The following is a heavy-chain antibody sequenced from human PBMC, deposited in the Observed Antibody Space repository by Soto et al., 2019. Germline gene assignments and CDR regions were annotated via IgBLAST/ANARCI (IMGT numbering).Heavy chain of an antibody. J-gene: IGHJ3*02. D-gene: IGHD6-13*01. CDR2: ITDSGGNK. CDR3: AKDRSRTGIPDPFEI. V-gene: IGHV3-23*01. CDR1: GFTFRNYA. Sequence: PGGSLRLSCAASGFTFRNYAMSWVRQAPGKGLEWVSAITDSGGNKYHADSVKGRFTISRDNSMDTLYLQMNSLRADDTAVYYCAKDRSRTGIPDPFEIWGQGTLVT.